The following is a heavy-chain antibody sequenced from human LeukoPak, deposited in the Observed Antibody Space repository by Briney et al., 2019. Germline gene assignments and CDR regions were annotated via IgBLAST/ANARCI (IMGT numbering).Heavy chain of an antibody. CDR1: GFTLSNYA. CDR2: ISARGGSP. V-gene: IGHV3-23*01. Sequence: PGGSLRLSCAGSGFTLSNYAMNWVRQAPGKGLEWVSAISARGGSPYYADSVKGRFTISRDNSKNTLYLQMNTPRAEDTAVYYCAKDLSFLGYFFDYWGQGTLVTVSS. D-gene: IGHD3-3*01. J-gene: IGHJ4*02. CDR3: AKDLSFLGYFFDY.